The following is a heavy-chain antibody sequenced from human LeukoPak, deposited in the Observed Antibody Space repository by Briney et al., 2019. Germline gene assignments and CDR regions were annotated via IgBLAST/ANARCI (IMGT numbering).Heavy chain of an antibody. D-gene: IGHD6-13*01. J-gene: IGHJ6*03. CDR1: GFTVSSNY. CDR2: IYSGGST. CDR3: ARASSSWYGFYYYYMDV. V-gene: IGHV3-66*02. Sequence: TGGSLRLSCAASGFTVSSNYMSWVRQAPGKGLEWVSVIYSGGSTYYADSVKGRSTISRDNSKNTLYLQMNSLRAEDTAVYYCARASSSWYGFYYYYMDVWGKGTTVTVSS.